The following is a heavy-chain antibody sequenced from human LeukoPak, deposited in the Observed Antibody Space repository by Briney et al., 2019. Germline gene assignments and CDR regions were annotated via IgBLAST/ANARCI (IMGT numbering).Heavy chain of an antibody. D-gene: IGHD6-19*01. CDR1: GGSFSGYY. CDR3: ARHPVAATPPFDY. Sequence: SETLSLTCAVYGGSFSGYYRSWIRQPPGKGLEWIGEINHSGSTNYNPSLKSRVTISVDTSKNQFSLKLSSVTAADTAVYYCARHPVAATPPFDYWGQGTLVTVSS. V-gene: IGHV4-34*01. J-gene: IGHJ4*02. CDR2: INHSGST.